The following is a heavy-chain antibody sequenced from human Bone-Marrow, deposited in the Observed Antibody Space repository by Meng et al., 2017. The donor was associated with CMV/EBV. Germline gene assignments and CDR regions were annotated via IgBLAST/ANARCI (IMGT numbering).Heavy chain of an antibody. J-gene: IGHJ4*02. V-gene: IGHV4-34*01. D-gene: IGHD2-2*01. CDR3: ARDYCRSTSCYYYFVY. CDR2: INHSGST. Sequence: GSLRLSCAVYGGSFSGYYWSWIRQPPGKGLEWIGEINHSGSTNHNPSLKSRVTISVDTSKNQFSLKLSSVTAADTAVYYRARDYCRSTSCYYYFVYWGQGTLVTVSS. CDR1: GGSFSGYY.